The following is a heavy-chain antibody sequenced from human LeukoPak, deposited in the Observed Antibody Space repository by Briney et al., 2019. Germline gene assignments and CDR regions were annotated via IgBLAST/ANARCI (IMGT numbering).Heavy chain of an antibody. CDR2: IYYSGST. J-gene: IGHJ4*02. Sequence: KSSETLSLTCTVSGGSISSSSYYWGWIRQPPGKGLEWIGSIYYSGSTYYNPSLKSRVTISVDTSKNQFSLKLSSVTAADTAVYYCGRLPPPGDYIDFWGQGTLVIVSS. CDR1: GGSISSSSYY. V-gene: IGHV4-39*07. D-gene: IGHD1-26*01. CDR3: GRLPPPGDYIDF.